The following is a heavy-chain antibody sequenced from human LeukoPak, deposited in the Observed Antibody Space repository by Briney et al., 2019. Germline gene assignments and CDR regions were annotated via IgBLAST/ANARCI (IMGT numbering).Heavy chain of an antibody. J-gene: IGHJ4*02. V-gene: IGHV4-34*01. CDR3: ASSKAVTDY. CDR2: INHSGST. D-gene: IGHD5-18*01. Sequence: SETLSLTCAVYGGSFSGYYWSWIRQPPGKGLEWIGEINHSGSTNYNPSLKSRVTISVDTSKNQFSLKLSSVTAADPAVYYCASSKAVTDYWGQGTLVTVSS. CDR1: GGSFSGYY.